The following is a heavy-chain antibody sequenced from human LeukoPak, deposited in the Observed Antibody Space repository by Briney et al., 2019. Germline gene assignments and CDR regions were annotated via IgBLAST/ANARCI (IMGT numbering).Heavy chain of an antibody. Sequence: PGGSLRLSCAASGFTFSGFGMNWVRQAPGRGLECVSYISSTSRTIYYADSVKGRFTISRDNAKNSLYLQMNSLRAEDTAVYYCARDSHSSSYDYWGQGTLVTVSS. J-gene: IGHJ4*02. CDR2: ISSTSRTI. V-gene: IGHV3-48*01. D-gene: IGHD6-6*01. CDR1: GFTFSGFG. CDR3: ARDSHSSSYDY.